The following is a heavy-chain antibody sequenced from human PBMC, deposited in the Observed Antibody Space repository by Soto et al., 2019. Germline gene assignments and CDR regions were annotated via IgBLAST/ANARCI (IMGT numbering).Heavy chain of an antibody. CDR3: ARDRKNDFWSGPKDYYYYYGMDV. Sequence: SETLSLTCTVSGGSISSGDYYWSWIRQPPGKGLEWIGYIYYSGSTYYNPSLKSRVTISVDTSKNQFSLKMSSVTAADTAVYYCARDRKNDFWSGPKDYYYYYGMDVWGQGTTVTVSS. D-gene: IGHD3-3*01. CDR2: IYYSGST. J-gene: IGHJ6*02. CDR1: GGSISSGDYY. V-gene: IGHV4-30-4*01.